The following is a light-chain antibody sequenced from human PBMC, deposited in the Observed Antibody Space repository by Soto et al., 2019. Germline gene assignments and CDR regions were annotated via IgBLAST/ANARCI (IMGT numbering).Light chain of an antibody. V-gene: IGKV3-11*01. CDR3: QHRTNWPIT. J-gene: IGKJ5*01. CDR1: RNFVFY. Sequence: EVVWTKSLVPLFYSPGARATLSGRANRNFVFYLAWYQQKPGQAPRLLIYEASNRDTGIPARFSGSGSGTDFTLTISSLEPEDFAVYYCQHRTNWPITFGQGTRLEIK. CDR2: EAS.